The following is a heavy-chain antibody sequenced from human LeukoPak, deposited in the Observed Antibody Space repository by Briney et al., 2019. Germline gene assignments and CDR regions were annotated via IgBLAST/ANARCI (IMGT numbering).Heavy chain of an antibody. CDR1: GFTFSSYE. CDR3: AKVSPMITFGGVIVYFDY. J-gene: IGHJ4*02. Sequence: PGGSLRLSCAASGFTFSSYEMNWVRQAPGRGLEWVSYISSSSSTIYYADSVKGRFTISRDNSKNTLYLQMNSLRAEDTAVYYCAKVSPMITFGGVIVYFDYWGQGTLVTVSS. CDR2: ISSSSSTI. V-gene: IGHV3-48*03. D-gene: IGHD3-16*02.